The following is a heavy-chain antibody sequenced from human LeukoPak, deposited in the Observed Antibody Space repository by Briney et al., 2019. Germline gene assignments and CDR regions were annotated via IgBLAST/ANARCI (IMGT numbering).Heavy chain of an antibody. CDR3: ARDRESSSTFDY. J-gene: IGHJ4*02. D-gene: IGHD1-26*01. CDR1: GGSISSGGYY. Sequence: SETLSLTCTVSGGSISSGGYYWSWIRQHPGKGLEWIGYIYYSGSTYHNPSLKSRVTISVDTSKNQFSLKLSSVTAADTAVYYCARDRESSSTFDYWGQGTLVTVSS. CDR2: IYYSGST. V-gene: IGHV4-31*03.